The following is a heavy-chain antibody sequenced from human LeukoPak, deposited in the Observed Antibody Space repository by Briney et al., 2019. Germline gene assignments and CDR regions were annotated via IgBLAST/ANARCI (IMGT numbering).Heavy chain of an antibody. CDR1: GFTFSNHA. Sequence: LGGSLRLSCAASGFTFSNHAMSWVRQAPGKGLEWVSSISSSGGSTYYVDSVKGRFSISRDNSKNTLYLQLNSLRADDTAVYYCAKEVYGSGSYYRDYFDYWGQGTLVTVSS. J-gene: IGHJ4*02. V-gene: IGHV3-23*01. CDR3: AKEVYGSGSYYRDYFDY. D-gene: IGHD3-10*01. CDR2: ISSSGGST.